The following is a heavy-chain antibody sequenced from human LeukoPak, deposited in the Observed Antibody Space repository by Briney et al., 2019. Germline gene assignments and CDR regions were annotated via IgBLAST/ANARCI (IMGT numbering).Heavy chain of an antibody. J-gene: IGHJ4*02. CDR3: ARDDFTIFGVVAFDY. D-gene: IGHD3-3*01. Sequence: ASVKVSCKASGYTFTGYYMHWVRQAPGQGLEWMGWINPNSGVTNYAQKFQGRVTMTRDTSISTAYMELSRLRSDDTAVYYCARDDFTIFGVVAFDYWGQGTLVTVSS. CDR1: GYTFTGYY. CDR2: INPNSGVT. V-gene: IGHV1-2*02.